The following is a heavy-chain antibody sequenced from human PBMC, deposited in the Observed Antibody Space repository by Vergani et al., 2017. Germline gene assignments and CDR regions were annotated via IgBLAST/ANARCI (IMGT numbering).Heavy chain of an antibody. Sequence: QVQLQQWGAGLLKPSETLSLTCAVYGGSFSGYYWSWIRQPPGKGLEWIGEINHSGSTNYNPALKSRVTISVDTSKNQFSLNLSSVTAADTAVYYCARDVDTAMAPPGRYYGRDVWGQGP. D-gene: IGHD5-18*01. CDR2: INHSGST. CDR1: GGSFSGYY. J-gene: IGHJ6*02. V-gene: IGHV4-34*01. CDR3: ARDVDTAMAPPGRYYGRDV.